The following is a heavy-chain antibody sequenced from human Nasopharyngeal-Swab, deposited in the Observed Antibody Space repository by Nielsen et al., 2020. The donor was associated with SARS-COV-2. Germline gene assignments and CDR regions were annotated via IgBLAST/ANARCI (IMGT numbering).Heavy chain of an antibody. Sequence: GESLKISCAASGFTFNIYAMAWVRRAPGRGLQWVTGVSASGGSTYYTDSVKGQFNISRDNSKNTLFLQMHSLRVEDTAVYYCAKDGVVRGDALDLWGQGTMVTVSS. V-gene: IGHV3-23*01. CDR3: AKDGVVRGDALDL. CDR2: VSASGGST. J-gene: IGHJ3*01. CDR1: GFTFNIYA. D-gene: IGHD3-10*01.